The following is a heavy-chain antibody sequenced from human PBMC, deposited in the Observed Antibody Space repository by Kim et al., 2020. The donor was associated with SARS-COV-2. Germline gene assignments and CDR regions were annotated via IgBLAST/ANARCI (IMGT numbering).Heavy chain of an antibody. J-gene: IGHJ3*01. Sequence: GGSLRLSCAASGFSLKTDWISWVRQYPGKGLEWVANIKHDGIEKYYVDSVRGRFTISRDNAKNSVYLQMNSLRVEDTAVYFCARVATAYGKGYCSGGNCYNFAFDLWGQGTMVTVSS. CDR3: ARVATAYGKGYCSGGNCYNFAFDL. CDR2: IKHDGIEK. D-gene: IGHD2-15*01. V-gene: IGHV3-7*01. CDR1: GFSLKTDW.